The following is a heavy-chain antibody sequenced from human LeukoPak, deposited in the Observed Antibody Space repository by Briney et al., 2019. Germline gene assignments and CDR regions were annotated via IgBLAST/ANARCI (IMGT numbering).Heavy chain of an antibody. Sequence: SETLSLTCAVYGGSFSGYYWSWIRQPPGKGLEWIGEINHSGSTKYNPSLKSRVTISGDTSKNQFSLKLRSVTAADTAVYYCAKDETRDGYNIGASDYWGQGTLVTVSS. D-gene: IGHD5-24*01. V-gene: IGHV4-34*01. CDR1: GGSFSGYY. CDR3: AKDETRDGYNIGASDY. CDR2: INHSGST. J-gene: IGHJ4*02.